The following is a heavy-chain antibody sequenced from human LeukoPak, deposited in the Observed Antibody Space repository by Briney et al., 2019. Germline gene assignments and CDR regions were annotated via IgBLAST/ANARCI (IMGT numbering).Heavy chain of an antibody. CDR2: ISAYNGNT. D-gene: IGHD6-6*01. CDR1: GYTFTSYG. V-gene: IGHV1-18*01. Sequence: ASVKVSCKASGYTFTSYGISWVRQAPGQGLEWMGWISAYNGNTNYAQKLQGRVTMTTDTSTSTAYMELRSLRSDDTAVYYCAGMSIAARPHYYYYMDVWGKGTTVTVSS. J-gene: IGHJ6*03. CDR3: AGMSIAARPHYYYYMDV.